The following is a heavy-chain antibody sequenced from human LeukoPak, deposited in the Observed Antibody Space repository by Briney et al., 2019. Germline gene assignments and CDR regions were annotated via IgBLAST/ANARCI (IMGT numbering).Heavy chain of an antibody. D-gene: IGHD3/OR15-3a*01. CDR2: INQDVSEI. J-gene: IGHJ4*02. V-gene: IGHV3-7*01. CDR3: ARDLRTDSSFSPFDY. CDR1: GFTLSSYW. Sequence: PGGSLRLSCAASGFTLSSYWMSWVRQALGKGLEWVANINQDVSEINYVDSVKGRFTISRDNGKNSLYLQINSLRAEDTAVYYCARDLRTDSSFSPFDYWGQGTLVTVSS.